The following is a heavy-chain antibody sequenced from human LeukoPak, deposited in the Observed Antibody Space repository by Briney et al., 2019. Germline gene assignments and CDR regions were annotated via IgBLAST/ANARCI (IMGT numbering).Heavy chain of an antibody. D-gene: IGHD3-10*01. CDR2: IYPGDSDT. CDR1: GYSFTSYW. V-gene: IGHV5-51*01. CDR3: ARVDGSGSYYITRGMDY. J-gene: IGHJ4*02. Sequence: PGESLKISCKGSGYSFTSYWIGWVRQMPGKGLEWMGIIYPGDSDTRYSPSFQGQVTISADKSISTAYLQWSSLKASDTAMYYCARVDGSGSYYITRGMDYWGQGTLVTVSS.